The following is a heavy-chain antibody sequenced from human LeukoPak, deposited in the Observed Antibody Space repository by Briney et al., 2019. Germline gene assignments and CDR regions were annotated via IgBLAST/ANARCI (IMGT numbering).Heavy chain of an antibody. Sequence: RPSETLSLTCTVSGGSISSSSYYWGWIRQPPGKGLEWIGSIYYSGSTYYNPSLKSRVTISVDTSKNQFSLKLSSVTAADTAVYYCARAGANGFDYWGQGTLVTVSS. CDR1: GGSISSSSYY. CDR2: IYYSGST. V-gene: IGHV4-39*07. J-gene: IGHJ4*02. CDR3: ARAGANGFDY. D-gene: IGHD7-27*01.